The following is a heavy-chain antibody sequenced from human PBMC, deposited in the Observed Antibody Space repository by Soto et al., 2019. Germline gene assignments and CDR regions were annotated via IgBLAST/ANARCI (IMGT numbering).Heavy chain of an antibody. Sequence: PGGSLRLSCAASGFTFSTYAMTWVRQAPGRGLEWVSTILHDETPFYTDSVKGRFTISRDNVRGTLYLQMNGLRVEDAALYFCAKDIFTTSGKRFFFESWGQGSLVTVYS. V-gene: IGHV3-23*01. D-gene: IGHD3-9*01. J-gene: IGHJ4*02. CDR3: AKDIFTTSGKRFFFES. CDR2: ILHDETP. CDR1: GFTFSTYA.